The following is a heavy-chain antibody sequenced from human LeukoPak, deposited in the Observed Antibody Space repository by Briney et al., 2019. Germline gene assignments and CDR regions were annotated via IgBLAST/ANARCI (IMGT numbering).Heavy chain of an antibody. D-gene: IGHD2-15*01. Sequence: SETLSLTCTVSGGSISSGDYYWSWIRQPPGKGLEWIGYIYYSGGTYYNPSLKSRVTISVDTSKNQFSLKLSSVTAADTAVYYCARAPVEDCSGGSCYRGWYYYGMDVWGQGTTVTVSS. CDR2: IYYSGGT. J-gene: IGHJ6*02. CDR1: GGSISSGDYY. CDR3: ARAPVEDCSGGSCYRGWYYYGMDV. V-gene: IGHV4-30-4*01.